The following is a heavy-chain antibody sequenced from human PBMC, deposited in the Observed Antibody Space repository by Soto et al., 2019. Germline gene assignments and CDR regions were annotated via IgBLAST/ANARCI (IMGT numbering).Heavy chain of an antibody. CDR3: AKDFLTYGDLPHGGSCFQH. J-gene: IGHJ1*01. CDR1: GFTFSSYA. CDR2: ISGSGGST. V-gene: IGHV3-23*01. D-gene: IGHD2-15*01. Sequence: GGSLRLSCAASGFTFSSYAMSWVRQAPGKGLEWVSAISGSGGSTYYADSVKGRFTISRDNSKNTLYLQMNSLRAEDTAVYYCAKDFLTYGDLPHGGSCFQHWGQGTLVTVYS.